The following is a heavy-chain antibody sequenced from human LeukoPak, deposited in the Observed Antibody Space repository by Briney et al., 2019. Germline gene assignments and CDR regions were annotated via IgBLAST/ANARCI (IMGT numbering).Heavy chain of an antibody. Sequence: TGGSLRLSCAASGLTVSSNSMSWVRQAPGKGLEWVSFIYSGGSTYYADSVKGRFTISRDNSKNTLYLQMNSLRADDTAVYYCARRAGAYSHPYDYWGQGTLVTVSS. V-gene: IGHV3-53*01. CDR3: ARRAGAYSHPYDY. D-gene: IGHD4/OR15-4a*01. J-gene: IGHJ4*02. CDR2: IYSGGST. CDR1: GLTVSSNS.